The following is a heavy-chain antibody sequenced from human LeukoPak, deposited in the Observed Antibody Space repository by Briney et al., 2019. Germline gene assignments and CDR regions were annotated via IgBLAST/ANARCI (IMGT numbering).Heavy chain of an antibody. J-gene: IGHJ4*02. D-gene: IGHD3-22*01. CDR1: GYTFTGYY. Sequence: ASVKVSCKASGYTFTGYYMHWVRQAPGQGLEWMGWINPNSGGTNYAQKFQGRVTLTRDTSLSTAYMELSRLRSDDTAVYYCARDRNYYDHNGNFDYWGQGTLVTVSS. CDR3: ARDRNYYDHNGNFDY. V-gene: IGHV1-2*02. CDR2: INPNSGGT.